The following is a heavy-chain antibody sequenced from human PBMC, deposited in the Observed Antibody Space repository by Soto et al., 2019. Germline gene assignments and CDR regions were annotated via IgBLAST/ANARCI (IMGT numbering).Heavy chain of an antibody. CDR3: ARDTLIDIVVVPAAMPSWFDP. V-gene: IGHV3-21*01. Sequence: EVQLVESGGGLVKPGGSLRLSCAASGFTFSSYSMNWVRQAPGKGLEWVSSISSSSSYIYYADSVKGRFTISRDTAKNSLYLQMNSLRGEDTAVYYCARDTLIDIVVVPAAMPSWFDPWGQGTLVTVSS. D-gene: IGHD2-2*01. J-gene: IGHJ5*02. CDR2: ISSSSSYI. CDR1: GFTFSSYS.